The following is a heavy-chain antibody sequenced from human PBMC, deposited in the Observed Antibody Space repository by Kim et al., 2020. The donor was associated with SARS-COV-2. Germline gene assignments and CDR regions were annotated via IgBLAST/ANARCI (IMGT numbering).Heavy chain of an antibody. CDR1: GFTFSNYA. V-gene: IGHV3-23*01. J-gene: IGHJ4*02. CDR2: ISATSDIT. Sequence: GGSLRLSCAASGFTFSNYAMSWVRQAPGKGLEWVSAISATSDITYYADSVRGRFTISRDNSKNTLYLQVDSLRAEDTAVYYCASPSYSSCWYLVNWGQGT. D-gene: IGHD6-19*01. CDR3: ASPSYSSCWYLVN.